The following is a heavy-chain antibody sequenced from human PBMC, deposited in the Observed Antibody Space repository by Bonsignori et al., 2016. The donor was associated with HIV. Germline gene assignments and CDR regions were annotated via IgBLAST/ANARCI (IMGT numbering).Heavy chain of an antibody. J-gene: IGHJ5*02. D-gene: IGHD1-26*01. CDR1: GGSFSAYY. V-gene: IGHV4-34*01. Sequence: QVQLQQWGAGLLKPSETLSLTCAVYGGSFSAYYWSWIRQSPGKGLEWIGEINHSGSTNYNPSLKSRVTISIDTSKNQFSLKLNSVTAADTAMYYCARLHIVGALALVYRYWFDPWGQGTLVTVSS. CDR2: INHSGST. CDR3: ARLHIVGALALVYRYWFDP.